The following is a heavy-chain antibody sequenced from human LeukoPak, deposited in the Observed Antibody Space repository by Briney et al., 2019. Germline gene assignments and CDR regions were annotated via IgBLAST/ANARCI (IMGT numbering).Heavy chain of an antibody. CDR1: GFTFSSYA. CDR2: ISGSGGST. Sequence: EPGGSLRLSCAASGFTFSSYAMSWVRQAPGKGLEWVSAISGSGGSTYYADSVKGRFTISRDNSKNTLYLQMNSLRAEDTAVYYCAKLPGRFLEWWAEYFQHWGQGTLVTVSS. J-gene: IGHJ1*01. D-gene: IGHD3-3*01. CDR3: AKLPGRFLEWWAEYFQH. V-gene: IGHV3-23*01.